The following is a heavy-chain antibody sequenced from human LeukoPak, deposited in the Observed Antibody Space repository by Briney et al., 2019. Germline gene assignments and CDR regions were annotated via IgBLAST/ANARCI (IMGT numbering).Heavy chain of an antibody. CDR1: GGSISSSSYY. J-gene: IGHJ4*02. Sequence: SETLSLTCTVSGGSISSSSYYWGWIRQPPGKGLEWIGSIYYSGSTYYNPSLKSRVTISVDTSKNQFSLKLSSVTAADTAVYYCARDVGDFGSTNLLFDYWGQGTLVTVSS. V-gene: IGHV4-39*07. CDR2: IYYSGST. D-gene: IGHD2-2*01. CDR3: ARDVGDFGSTNLLFDY.